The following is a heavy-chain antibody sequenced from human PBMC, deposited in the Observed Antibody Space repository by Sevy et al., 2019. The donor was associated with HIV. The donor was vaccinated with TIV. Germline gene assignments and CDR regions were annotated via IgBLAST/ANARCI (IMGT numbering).Heavy chain of an antibody. J-gene: IGHJ4*02. CDR1: GFTFRDHY. V-gene: IGHV3-11*01. Sequence: GGSLRLSCAASGFTFRDHYMSWIRQAPGKGLEWLSYIGVSDTTIYYADSVKGRTTISRDNAKNSLYLQMNSLRAEDTAVYYWARGQLGYCSGGGCYFLDYWGQGALVTVSS. CDR3: ARGQLGYCSGGGCYFLDY. CDR2: IGVSDTTI. D-gene: IGHD2-15*01.